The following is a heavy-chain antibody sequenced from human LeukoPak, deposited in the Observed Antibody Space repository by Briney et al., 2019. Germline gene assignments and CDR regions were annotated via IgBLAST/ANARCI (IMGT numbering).Heavy chain of an antibody. D-gene: IGHD6-6*01. CDR1: GYTFTSYD. CDR3: ARGVEQLVFYYYYYMDV. V-gene: IGHV1-8*01. Sequence: GASVKVSCKASGYTFTSYDINWVRQATGQGLEWMGWMNPNSGSTGYAQKFQGRVTMTRNTSISTAYMELSSLRSEDTAVYYCARGVEQLVFYYYYYMDVWGKGTTVTVSS. CDR2: MNPNSGST. J-gene: IGHJ6*03.